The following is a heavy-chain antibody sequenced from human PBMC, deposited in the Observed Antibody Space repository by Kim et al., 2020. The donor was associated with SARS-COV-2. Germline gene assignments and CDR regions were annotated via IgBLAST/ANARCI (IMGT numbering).Heavy chain of an antibody. CDR3: AKKGITARGLWYFDL. V-gene: IGHV3-23*01. J-gene: IGHJ2*01. CDR1: GFTFLSLA. Sequence: GGSLRLSCVVSGFTFLSLAMNWVRQAPGKGLEWVSVLSDSGVGTFYADSVKGRFTISRDNSKNTLFLQMNSLRVEDTAVYYCAKKGITARGLWYFDLWGRGTLGTVSS. CDR2: LSDSGVGT. D-gene: IGHD6-13*01.